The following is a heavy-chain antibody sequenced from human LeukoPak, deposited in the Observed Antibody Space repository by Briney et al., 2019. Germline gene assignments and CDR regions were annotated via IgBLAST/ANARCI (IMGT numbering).Heavy chain of an antibody. CDR3: ARVFWEKDGFIGAFDI. CDR2: IYSGDST. D-gene: IGHD3-3*01. J-gene: IGHJ3*02. CDR1: GFTFSYYT. Sequence: GGSLRLSCAASGFTFSYYTMIWVRQAPGKGLEWVSIIYSGDSTYYADSVKGRFTISRDNSKNTLYLQMNSLRAEDTAVYYCARVFWEKDGFIGAFDIWGQGTMVTVSS. V-gene: IGHV3-66*01.